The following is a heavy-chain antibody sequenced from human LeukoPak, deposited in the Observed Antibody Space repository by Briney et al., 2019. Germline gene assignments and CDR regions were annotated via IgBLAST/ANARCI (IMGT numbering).Heavy chain of an antibody. V-gene: IGHV3-21*01. D-gene: IGHD5-18*01. J-gene: IGHJ5*02. Sequence: PGGSLRLSCAASGFTFSSNSMNWVRQAPGKGLEWVSSISSSSSYIYHADSVKGRFTISRDNAKNSLYLQMNSLRAEDTAVYYCARDLDTAPSGWFDPWGQGTLVTVSS. CDR3: ARDLDTAPSGWFDP. CDR1: GFTFSSNS. CDR2: ISSSSSYI.